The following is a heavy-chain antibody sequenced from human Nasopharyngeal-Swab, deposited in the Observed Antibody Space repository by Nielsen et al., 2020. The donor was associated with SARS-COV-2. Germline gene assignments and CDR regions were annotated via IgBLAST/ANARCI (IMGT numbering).Heavy chain of an antibody. V-gene: IGHV3-21*01. CDR2: ISTSSSYI. D-gene: IGHD6-13*01. Sequence: GESLKISCAASGFTFSTYSMNWVRRAPGKGLEWVSSISTSSSYIYYADSVKGRFTISRDNSKNTLYLQMNSLRAEDTAVYYCANAAGTSDYWGQGTLVTVSS. CDR1: GFTFSTYS. CDR3: ANAAGTSDY. J-gene: IGHJ4*02.